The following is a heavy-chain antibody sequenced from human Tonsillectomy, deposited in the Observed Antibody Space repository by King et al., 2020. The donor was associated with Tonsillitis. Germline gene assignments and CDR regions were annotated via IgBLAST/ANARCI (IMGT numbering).Heavy chain of an antibody. CDR2: ISGSGTST. Sequence: VQLVESGGGLVQPGGSLRLSCAASGFTFSSYAMSWVRQAPGKGLEWVSSISGSGTSTYYADSVKGRFTFSRDNSKNTLYLPMNSLRAEDTAVYYCARPYYYDSSRPFVYWGQGTLVTVSS. CDR3: ARPYYYDSSRPFVY. D-gene: IGHD3-22*01. V-gene: IGHV3-23*04. J-gene: IGHJ4*02. CDR1: GFTFSSYA.